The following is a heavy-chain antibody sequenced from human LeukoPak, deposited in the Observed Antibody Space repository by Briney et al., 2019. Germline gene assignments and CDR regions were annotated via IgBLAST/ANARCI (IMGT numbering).Heavy chain of an antibody. J-gene: IGHJ2*01. CDR1: GGSISSSSYY. V-gene: IGHV4-39*01. CDR2: IYYSGST. CDR3: ARSYDYVWGSYRYRLRGYWYFDL. Sequence: SETLSLTCTVSGGSISSSSYYWGWIRQPPGKGLEWIGSIYYSGSTYYNPSLKSRVTISVDTSKNQFSLKLSSVTAADTAVYYCARSYDYVWGSYRYRLRGYWYFDLWGRGTLVTVSS. D-gene: IGHD3-16*02.